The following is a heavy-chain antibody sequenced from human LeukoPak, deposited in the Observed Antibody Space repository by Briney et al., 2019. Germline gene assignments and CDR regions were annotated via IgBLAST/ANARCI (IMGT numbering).Heavy chain of an antibody. Sequence: SETLSLNCTVSGGSISGSSYNCVWIRQPPGKGLEWIGTIYYSGSTYYNPSLKSRVTISVDTSKNQFSLNLGSVTAADTAVYYCARRTATGRFDPWGQGTLVTVSS. CDR3: ARRTATGRFDP. CDR2: IYYSGST. CDR1: GGSISGSSYN. V-gene: IGHV4-39*01. D-gene: IGHD1-1*01. J-gene: IGHJ5*02.